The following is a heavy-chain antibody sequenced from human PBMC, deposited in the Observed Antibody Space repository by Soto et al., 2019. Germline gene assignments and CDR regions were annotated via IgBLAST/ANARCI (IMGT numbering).Heavy chain of an antibody. CDR2: IWYDGSNK. V-gene: IGHV3-33*01. CDR1: GFTFSSYG. CDR3: ARDGRAAAFDI. Sequence: QSGGSLRLSCAASGFTFSSYGMHWVRQAPGKGLEWVAVIWYDGSNKYYADSVKGRFTISRDNSKNTLYLQMNSLRAEDTAVYYCARDGRAAAFDIWGQGAMVTVSS. J-gene: IGHJ3*02. D-gene: IGHD6-25*01.